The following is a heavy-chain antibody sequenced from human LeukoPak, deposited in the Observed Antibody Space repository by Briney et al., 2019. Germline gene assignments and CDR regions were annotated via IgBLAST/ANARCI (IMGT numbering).Heavy chain of an antibody. CDR1: GFTFGKSW. J-gene: IGHJ3*02. CDR3: ARDPRPYSGSGLHFDI. Sequence: GGSLRLSCAASGFTFGKSWIHWVCQAPGKGPVWVSHINRDGSSTNYADSVKSRFTISRDNAKNSLYLHLNSLRDEDTAVYYCARDPRPYSGSGLHFDIWGQGTLVTVSS. V-gene: IGHV3-74*01. D-gene: IGHD1-26*01. CDR2: INRDGSST.